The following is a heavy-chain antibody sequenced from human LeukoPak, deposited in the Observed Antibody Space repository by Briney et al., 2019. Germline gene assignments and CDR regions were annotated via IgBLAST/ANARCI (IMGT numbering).Heavy chain of an antibody. CDR2: INPNSGGT. D-gene: IGHD4-17*01. V-gene: IGHV1-2*02. CDR3: ARDLLVAVTTGGLGY. CDR1: GYTFTGYY. Sequence: GASVKVSCKASGYTFTGYYMHWVRQAPGQGLEWMGWINPNSGGTNYAQKFQGRVTMTRDTSISTAYMELSRLRSDDTAVYYCARDLLVAVTTGGLGYWGQGTLVTVSS. J-gene: IGHJ4*02.